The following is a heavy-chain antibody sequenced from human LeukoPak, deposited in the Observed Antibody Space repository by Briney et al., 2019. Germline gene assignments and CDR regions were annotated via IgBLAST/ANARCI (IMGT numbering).Heavy chain of an antibody. V-gene: IGHV3-74*01. J-gene: IGHJ4*02. D-gene: IGHD1-14*01. CDR2: VNSDGSST. Sequence: PGGSLRLSCAASGFTFSSYAMSWVRQAPGKGLVWVSRVNSDGSSTRYADSVKGRFTISRDDAKNTLYLQMNSLRAEDTAVYYCISSNPSFDYWGQGTLVTVSS. CDR3: ISSNPSFDY. CDR1: GFTFSSYA.